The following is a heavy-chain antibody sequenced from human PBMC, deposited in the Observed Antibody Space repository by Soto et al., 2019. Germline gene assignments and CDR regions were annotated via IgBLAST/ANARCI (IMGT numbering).Heavy chain of an antibody. CDR1: GFTFSSYW. V-gene: IGHV3-7*01. CDR3: ARRTYYYDSSGFRWFDS. CDR2: IKQDGSEK. Sequence: EVQLVESGGGLVQPGGSLRLSCAASGFTFSSYWMSWVRQAPGKGLEWVANIKQDGSEKYYVDSVKGRFTISRDNAKNSLYLQMNSLRAEDTAVYYCARRTYYYDSSGFRWFDSWGQGTLVTVSS. J-gene: IGHJ5*01. D-gene: IGHD3-22*01.